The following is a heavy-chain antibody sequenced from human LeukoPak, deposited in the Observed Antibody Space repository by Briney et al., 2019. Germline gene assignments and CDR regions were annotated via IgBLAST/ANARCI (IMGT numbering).Heavy chain of an antibody. CDR3: ARKAPGIAVAGTYGLDV. D-gene: IGHD6-19*01. J-gene: IGHJ6*02. Sequence: SETLSLTCTVSGASISSYYWIWIRQPPGKGLEWIGYTYYRGSTNYNPSLKSRVTISVDTSKNHFSLKVSSVTAADTAVYFCARKAPGIAVAGTYGLDVWGQGTTVTVSS. CDR1: GASISSYY. V-gene: IGHV4-59*01. CDR2: TYYRGST.